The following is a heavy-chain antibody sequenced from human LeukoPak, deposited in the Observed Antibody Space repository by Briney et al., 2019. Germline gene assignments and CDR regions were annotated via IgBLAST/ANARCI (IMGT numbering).Heavy chain of an antibody. J-gene: IGHJ4*02. D-gene: IGHD6-19*01. CDR1: GGSFSGYY. CDR3: AREVSVAGTRFFDY. CDR2: INHSGST. Sequence: KASETLSLTCAVYGGSFSGYYWSWIRQPPGKGLEWIGEINHSGSTNYNPSLKSRVTISVDTSKNQFSLKLSSVTAADTAVYYCAREVSVAGTRFFDYWGQGTLVTVSS. V-gene: IGHV4-34*01.